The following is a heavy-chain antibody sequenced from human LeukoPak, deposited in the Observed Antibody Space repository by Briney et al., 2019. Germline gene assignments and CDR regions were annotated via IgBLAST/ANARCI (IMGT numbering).Heavy chain of an antibody. Sequence: GGSLRLSCAASGFTFSSYGMHWVRQAPGKGLEWVAFIRYDGINKYYADSVKGRFTISRDNSKNTLYLQMNSLRAEDTAVYYCARAFRTFGVVPPDYWGQGTLVSVSS. CDR2: IRYDGINK. V-gene: IGHV3-30*02. CDR3: ARAFRTFGVVPPDY. D-gene: IGHD3-3*02. CDR1: GFTFSSYG. J-gene: IGHJ4*02.